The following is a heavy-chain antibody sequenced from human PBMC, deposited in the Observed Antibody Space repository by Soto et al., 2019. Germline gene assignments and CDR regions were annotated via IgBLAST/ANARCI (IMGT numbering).Heavy chain of an antibody. CDR2: ISSSGSTI. Sequence: VGSLRLSCAASGFTFSSYEMNWVRQAPGKGLEWVSYISSSGSTIYYADSVKGRFTISRDNAKNSLYLQMNSLRAEDTAVYYCARDPIFGVVIYGMDVWGQGTTVTVSS. CDR1: GFTFSSYE. J-gene: IGHJ6*02. CDR3: ARDPIFGVVIYGMDV. V-gene: IGHV3-48*03. D-gene: IGHD3-3*01.